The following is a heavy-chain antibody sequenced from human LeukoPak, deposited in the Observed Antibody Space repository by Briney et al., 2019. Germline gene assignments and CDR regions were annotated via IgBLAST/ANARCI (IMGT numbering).Heavy chain of an antibody. Sequence: GGSLRLSCAASGFTFSSYWMSWVRQAPGKGLEWVANIRKDGSEKYYVDSVKGRFTISRDNAKNSLYLQMNSLRAEDTAVYYCAREVKYQPPVGFDPWGQGTLVTVSS. CDR2: IRKDGSEK. CDR1: GFTFSSYW. CDR3: AREVKYQPPVGFDP. V-gene: IGHV3-7*01. D-gene: IGHD2-2*01. J-gene: IGHJ5*02.